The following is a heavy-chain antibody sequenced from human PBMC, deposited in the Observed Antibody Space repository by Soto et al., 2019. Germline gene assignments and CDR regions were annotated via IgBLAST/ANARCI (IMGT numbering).Heavy chain of an antibody. J-gene: IGHJ6*02. CDR1: GYTFTNYG. CDR3: ARDHRYSSPHYYYYGMDV. V-gene: IGHV1-69*13. Sequence: SVKVSCKASGYTFTNYGISWVRQAPGQGLEWMGGIIPIFGTANYAQKFQGRVTITADESTSTAYMELSSLRSEDTAVYYCARDHRYSSPHYYYYGMDVWGQGTTVTVSS. CDR2: IIPIFGTA. D-gene: IGHD6-13*01.